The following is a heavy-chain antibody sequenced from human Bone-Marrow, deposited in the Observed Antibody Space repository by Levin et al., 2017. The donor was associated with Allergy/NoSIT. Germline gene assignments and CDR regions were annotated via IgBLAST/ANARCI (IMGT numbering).Heavy chain of an antibody. CDR3: ARVGRGHLDY. Sequence: SETLSLTCAVSGGSISSGGYSWSWIRQPPGKGLEWIGYIYHSGSTYYNPSLKSRVTISVDRSKNQFSLKLSSVTAADTAVYYCARVGRGHLDYWGQGTLVTVSS. CDR1: GGSISSGGYS. CDR2: IYHSGST. J-gene: IGHJ4*02. V-gene: IGHV4-30-2*01. D-gene: IGHD3-10*01.